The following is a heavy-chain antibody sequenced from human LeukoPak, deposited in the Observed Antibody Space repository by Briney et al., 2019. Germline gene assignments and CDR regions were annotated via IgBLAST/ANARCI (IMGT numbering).Heavy chain of an antibody. Sequence: PGRSLRLSCAASGFTFDDYAMHWVRQAPGKGLEWVSGISWNSGSIGYADSVKGRFTISRDNAKNSLYLQMNSLRAEDTALYYCAKDSSLYGPLVWGQGTLVTVSS. CDR3: AKDSSLYGPLV. CDR2: ISWNSGSI. CDR1: GFTFDDYA. J-gene: IGHJ4*02. V-gene: IGHV3-9*01. D-gene: IGHD2-8*01.